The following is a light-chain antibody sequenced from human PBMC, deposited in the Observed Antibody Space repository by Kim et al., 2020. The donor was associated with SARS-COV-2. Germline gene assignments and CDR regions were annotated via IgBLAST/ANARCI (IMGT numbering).Light chain of an antibody. J-gene: IGLJ3*02. CDR2: RDS. V-gene: IGLV3-9*01. CDR3: QVWDNNTWV. Sequence: SYELTQPLSVSVALGQTASITCRGDNIGSKHVHWYQQKAGQAPVLVIYRDSSRPAEIPERFSGSNSGNTATLTVSRAQAGDEADYYCQVWDNNTWVFGAGTQLTVL. CDR1: NIGSKH.